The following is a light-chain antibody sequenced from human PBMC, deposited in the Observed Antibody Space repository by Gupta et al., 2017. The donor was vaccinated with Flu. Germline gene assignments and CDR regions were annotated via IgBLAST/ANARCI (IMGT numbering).Light chain of an antibody. CDR3: LQHNSYPLT. V-gene: IGKV1-17*01. J-gene: IGKJ4*01. CDR1: QGIRND. CDR2: TAS. Sequence: PSSLSASVGDRFTITCRSSQGIRNDLGWLQQRPGKAPKRLIYTASRLQSGVPSRFSGSGSGTEFTLTISILHPDDFATYYSLQHNSYPLTFGGGTKVEIK.